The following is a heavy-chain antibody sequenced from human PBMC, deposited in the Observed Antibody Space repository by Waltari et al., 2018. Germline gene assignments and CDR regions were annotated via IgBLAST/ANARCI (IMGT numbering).Heavy chain of an antibody. CDR1: GGSFSGYY. CDR3: ARGRGGSYYYYYMDV. D-gene: IGHD3-10*01. CDR2: INHSGST. V-gene: IGHV4-34*01. Sequence: QVQLQQWGAGLLKPSETLSLTCAVYGGSFSGYYWSWIRQHPGKGLEWIGEINHSGSTNYNPSLKSRVTISVDTSKNQFALNLSSVTAADTAVYYCARGRGGSYYYYYMDVWGKGTTVTVSS. J-gene: IGHJ6*03.